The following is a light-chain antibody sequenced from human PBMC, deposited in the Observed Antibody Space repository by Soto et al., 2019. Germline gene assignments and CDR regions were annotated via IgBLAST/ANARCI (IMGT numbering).Light chain of an antibody. J-gene: IGKJ1*01. CDR1: QSISRY. V-gene: IGKV1-39*01. CDR3: QQSSSPRWT. CDR2: AAS. Sequence: DIQMTQSPSSLSASVGDRVTITCRESQSISRYLNWCQQKPGKAPKLLIYAASSLQSGDPSRFSGSGSGTDFSLTISSLQPEDFATYYCQQSSSPRWTFGQGTKVEIK.